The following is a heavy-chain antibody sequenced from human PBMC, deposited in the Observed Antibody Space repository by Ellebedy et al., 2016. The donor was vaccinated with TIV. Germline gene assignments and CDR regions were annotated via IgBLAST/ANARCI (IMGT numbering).Heavy chain of an antibody. CDR2: IHYTGST. D-gene: IGHD1-26*01. V-gene: IGHV4-31*03. CDR3: TREVIVETTTADAFDL. Sequence: LRLXXTVSGGSISSDNYFWGWIRHPPGKVLEWIGFIHYTGSTHYNPSLNSRVTISMDTSKNQFSLRLSSVTAADTAVYYCTREVIVETTTADAFDLWGQGTMVTVSS. CDR1: GGSISSDNYF. J-gene: IGHJ3*01.